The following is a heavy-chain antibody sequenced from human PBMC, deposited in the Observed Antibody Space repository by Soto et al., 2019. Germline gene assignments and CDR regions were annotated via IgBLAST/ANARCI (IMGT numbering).Heavy chain of an antibody. V-gene: IGHV3-30-3*01. J-gene: IGHJ5*02. CDR3: ARAFYSSDLAAWFDP. Sequence: QVHLMESGGGVVQPGRSLRLSCAASGFTFSSYSIHWVRQAPGKGLEWVAVISYDGSDKYYADPVKGRFTISRDNSKNTLFLQMNSLRPEDTAVYYCARAFYSSDLAAWFDPWGQGTLVTVSS. D-gene: IGHD3-22*01. CDR1: GFTFSSYS. CDR2: ISYDGSDK.